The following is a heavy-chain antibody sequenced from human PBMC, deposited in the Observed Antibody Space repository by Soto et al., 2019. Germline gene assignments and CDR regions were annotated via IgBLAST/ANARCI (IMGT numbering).Heavy chain of an antibody. CDR2: ISYDGSNK. Sequence: QGQLVESGGGGVQPGRSLRLSCAASGFTISNYGMHWVRQAPGKGLERVAVISYDGSNKYYADSVKGRFTISRDNSKNTLYLQMNSLRAEYTAVYYCANDLGSGSYLFDAFDIWGQGTMVTVSS. CDR3: ANDLGSGSYLFDAFDI. J-gene: IGHJ3*02. CDR1: GFTISNYG. D-gene: IGHD1-26*01. V-gene: IGHV3-30*18.